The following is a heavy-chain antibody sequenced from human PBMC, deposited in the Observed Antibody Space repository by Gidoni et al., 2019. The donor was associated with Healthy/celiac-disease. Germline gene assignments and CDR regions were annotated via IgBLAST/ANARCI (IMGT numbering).Heavy chain of an antibody. CDR2: IDPSDSYT. V-gene: IGHV5-10-1*03. CDR3: ARLSCSSTSCRAVPMDV. D-gene: IGHD2-2*01. J-gene: IGHJ6*02. Sequence: EVQLVQSGAEVKKPGESLRISCKGSGYSFPSYWISWGRQMPGKGLEWMGRIDPSDSYTNYSPSFQGHVTISADKSISTAYLQWSSLKASDTAMYYCARLSCSSTSCRAVPMDVWGQGTTVTVSS. CDR1: GYSFPSYW.